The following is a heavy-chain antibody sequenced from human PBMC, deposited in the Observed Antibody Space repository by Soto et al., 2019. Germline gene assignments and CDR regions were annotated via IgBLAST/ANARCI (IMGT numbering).Heavy chain of an antibody. CDR2: IWYDGSNK. V-gene: IGHV3-33*01. CDR1: GFTFSSYG. Sequence: QVQLVESGGGVVQPGRSLRLSRAASGFTFSSYGMHWVRQAPGKGLEWVAVIWYDGSNKYYADSVKGRFTISRDNSKNTLYLQMNSLRAEDTAVYYCARDGRSSGWSGGYYYYYGMDVWGQGTTVTVSS. D-gene: IGHD6-19*01. CDR3: ARDGRSSGWSGGYYYYYGMDV. J-gene: IGHJ6*02.